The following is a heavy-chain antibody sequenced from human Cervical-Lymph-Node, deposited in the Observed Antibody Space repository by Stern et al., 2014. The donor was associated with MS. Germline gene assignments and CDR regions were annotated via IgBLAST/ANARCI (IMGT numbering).Heavy chain of an antibody. Sequence: QLVQSGAEVKEPGASMTVSCKASGYAFTNFYIHWVRQAPGQGLEWMGWLNPHRGDTNYAQKIQRRVTMTRDISTDTAYLTLGGLRSDDTAVYYCARDYNWNFGIWGQGTLVTVSS. CDR2: LNPHRGDT. V-gene: IGHV1-2*02. CDR3: ARDYNWNFGI. J-gene: IGHJ4*02. CDR1: GYAFTNFY. D-gene: IGHD1-7*01.